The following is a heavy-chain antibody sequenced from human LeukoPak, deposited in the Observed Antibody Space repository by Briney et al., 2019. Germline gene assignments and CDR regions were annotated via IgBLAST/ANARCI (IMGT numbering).Heavy chain of an antibody. V-gene: IGHV1-18*01. J-gene: IGHJ4*02. CDR3: ARDPGGNSGFDY. Sequence: ASVKVSCKASGYTFTTYGISWVRQAPGEGLEWMGWISPYSGDTNYAQKLQGRVTMTTDTSTSTAYLELRSLLSDDTAVYYCARDPGGNSGFDYWGQGTLVTVSS. D-gene: IGHD4-23*01. CDR2: ISPYSGDT. CDR1: GYTFTTYG.